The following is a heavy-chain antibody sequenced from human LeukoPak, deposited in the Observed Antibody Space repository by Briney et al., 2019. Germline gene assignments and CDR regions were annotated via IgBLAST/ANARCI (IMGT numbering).Heavy chain of an antibody. J-gene: IGHJ3*02. V-gene: IGHV3-30*02. D-gene: IGHD3-9*01. CDR3: AKSYDILIAASFFDI. CDR2: IRYDGTSK. CDR1: GFTFRSYG. Sequence: GGSLRLFCAASGFTFRSYGMYWVRQAPGKGLEWVTYIRYDGTSKYYADSVKGRFTISRDNSKNTLSLQMNSLRTEDTAVYYCAKSYDILIAASFFDIWGQGTVVTVSS.